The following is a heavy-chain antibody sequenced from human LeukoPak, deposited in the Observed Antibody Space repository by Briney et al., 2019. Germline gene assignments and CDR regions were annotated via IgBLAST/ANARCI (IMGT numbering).Heavy chain of an antibody. CDR2: IYPGDSDT. CDR1: GYSFTSYW. V-gene: IGHV5-51*01. D-gene: IGHD1-26*01. Sequence: GESLKISCKGSGYSFTSYWIGWVRQMPGKGLEWMGIIYPGDSDTRYSPSFQGQVTISADKSISTAYLQWSSLKASDTAMYYCARHGPSGSYGWWFDPWGQGTLVTVSS. CDR3: ARHGPSGSYGWWFDP. J-gene: IGHJ5*02.